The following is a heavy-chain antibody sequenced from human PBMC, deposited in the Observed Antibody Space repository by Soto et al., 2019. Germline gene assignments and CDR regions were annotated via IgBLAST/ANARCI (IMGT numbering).Heavy chain of an antibody. Sequence: EVQLLESGGGLVQPGGSLRLSCAASGFTFIDYAMSWVRQAPGKGLEWVSTISGSGSNTYYADSVKGRFTISRDNSQNTLYLQMNSLRAEDTAVYYCAKERTGKVDYWGQGTLVTVSS. V-gene: IGHV3-23*01. CDR2: ISGSGSNT. J-gene: IGHJ4*02. CDR3: AKERTGKVDY. CDR1: GFTFIDYA.